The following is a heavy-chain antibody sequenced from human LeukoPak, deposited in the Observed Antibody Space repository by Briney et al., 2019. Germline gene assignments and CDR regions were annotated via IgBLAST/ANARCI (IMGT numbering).Heavy chain of an antibody. D-gene: IGHD6-19*01. J-gene: IGHJ3*02. V-gene: IGHV4-4*07. CDR3: ARPVNRAVADDAFDI. CDR1: GGSINNYY. CDR2: IYTRGST. Sequence: PSETLSLTCTVSGGSINNYYWSWIRQPAGKGLEWIGRIYTRGSTNYNPSLKSRVTMSADTSKNQFSLKLSSVTAADTAVYYCARPVNRAVADDAFDIWGQGTMVTVSS.